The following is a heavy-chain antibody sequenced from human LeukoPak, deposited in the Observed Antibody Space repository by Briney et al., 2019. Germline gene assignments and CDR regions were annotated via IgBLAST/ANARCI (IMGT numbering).Heavy chain of an antibody. CDR1: GYTFTRYD. J-gene: IGHJ5*02. D-gene: IGHD6-6*01. CDR2: MNPNSGNT. V-gene: IGHV1-8*01. Sequence: ASVKVCCKASGYTFTRYDINWVRQATGQGLEWMGWMNPNSGNTGYAQKFQGRVTMTRNTSISTAYMELSSLRSEDTAVYYCARQGEYSSSPQEDWFDPWGQGTLVTVSS. CDR3: ARQGEYSSSPQEDWFDP.